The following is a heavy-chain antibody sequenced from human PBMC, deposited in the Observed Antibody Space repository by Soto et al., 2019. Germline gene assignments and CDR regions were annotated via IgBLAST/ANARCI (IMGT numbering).Heavy chain of an antibody. CDR2: INPNSGGT. J-gene: IGHJ4*02. CDR1: GYTFTGYY. CDR3: ARYKMNDCGSTSCSRGGFDY. Sequence: ASVKVSCKASGYTFTGYYMHWVRQAPGQGREWMGWINPNSGGTNYAQKFQGWVTMTRDTSISTAYMELSRLRSDDTAVYYCARYKMNDCGSTSCSRGGFDYWGQGTLVTVSS. D-gene: IGHD2-2*01. V-gene: IGHV1-2*04.